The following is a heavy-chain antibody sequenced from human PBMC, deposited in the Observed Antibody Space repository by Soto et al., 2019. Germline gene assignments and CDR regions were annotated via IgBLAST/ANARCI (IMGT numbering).Heavy chain of an antibody. CDR2: IKSKTDGGTT. D-gene: IGHD5-12*01. Sequence: GGSLRLSCAASGFTFSNAWMSWVRQAPGKGLEWVGRIKSKTDGGTTDYAAPVKGRFTISRDDSKNTLYLQMNSLKTEDTAVYYCTTETPGGYDGGFDYWGQGTLVTVSS. J-gene: IGHJ4*02. CDR1: GFTFSNAW. CDR3: TTETPGGYDGGFDY. V-gene: IGHV3-15*01.